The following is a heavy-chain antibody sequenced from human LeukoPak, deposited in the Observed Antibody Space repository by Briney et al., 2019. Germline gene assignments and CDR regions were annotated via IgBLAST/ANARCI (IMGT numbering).Heavy chain of an antibody. Sequence: KPSETLSLICTVSGGSISNYYWSWIRQPAGKGLEWIGRIYSSGSTNYNPSLKSRVTMSLDTSMNQFSLKLSSVTAADTAVYYCARDKEYCGGDCSYWYFDLWGRGTAVTVSS. J-gene: IGHJ2*01. V-gene: IGHV4-4*07. CDR3: ARDKEYCGGDCSYWYFDL. D-gene: IGHD2-21*02. CDR1: GGSISNYY. CDR2: IYSSGST.